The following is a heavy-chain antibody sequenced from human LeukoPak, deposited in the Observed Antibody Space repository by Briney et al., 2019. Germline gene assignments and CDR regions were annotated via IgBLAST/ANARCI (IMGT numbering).Heavy chain of an antibody. CDR2: INHSGST. V-gene: IGHV4-34*01. J-gene: IGHJ4*02. D-gene: IGHD5-24*01. Sequence: SETLSLTCTVHGGSFSGYYWSWIRQPPGKGLEWIGEINHSGSTNYNPSLKSRVTISVDASKNQFSLKLSSVTAADTAVYYCARSRLHPIIFDYWGQGTLVTVSS. CDR1: GGSFSGYY. CDR3: ARSRLHPIIFDY.